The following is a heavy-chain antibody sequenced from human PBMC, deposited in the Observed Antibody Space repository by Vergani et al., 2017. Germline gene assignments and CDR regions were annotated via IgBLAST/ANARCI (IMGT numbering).Heavy chain of an antibody. Sequence: QVQLQESGPGLVKPSQTLSLTCTVSGGSISSGCYYWGWLRPPAGQGLEWIGRIYTSGSTNYNPSLKSRFTISVDTSKNQFSLKLGSVTAADTAVYYCAGGSITMVRGVPQFWFDPWGQGTLVTVSS. D-gene: IGHD3-10*01. CDR1: GGSISSGCYY. CDR3: AGGSITMVRGVPQFWFDP. J-gene: IGHJ5*02. V-gene: IGHV4-61*02. CDR2: IYTSGST.